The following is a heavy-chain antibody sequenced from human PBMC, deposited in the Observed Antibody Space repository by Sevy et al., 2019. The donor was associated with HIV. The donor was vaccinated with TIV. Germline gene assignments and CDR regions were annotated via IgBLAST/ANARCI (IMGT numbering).Heavy chain of an antibody. D-gene: IGHD2-15*01. CDR2: INPKNDAT. CDR3: WWHINFYKTDP. J-gene: IGHJ5*02. CDR1: GYIFSDYY. Sequence: ATVKVSCKASGYIFSDYYLHWIRQAPGQGLEWMGWINPKNDATRYAQKFQGRVMLTRDTAISTAYMELSGLRSDDTAIYYCWWHINFYKTDPWGQGTLVTVSS. V-gene: IGHV1-2*02.